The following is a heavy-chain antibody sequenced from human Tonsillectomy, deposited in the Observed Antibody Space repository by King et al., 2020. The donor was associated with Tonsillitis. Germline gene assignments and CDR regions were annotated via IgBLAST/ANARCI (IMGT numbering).Heavy chain of an antibody. V-gene: IGHV4-59*08. D-gene: IGHD3-9*01. J-gene: IGHJ4*02. CDR3: ASWGRYDILTGYSYYFDQ. Sequence: QLQESGPGLVKPSETLSLTCSVSGGSISSNYWSWIRQPPGKGLEWIGYIYYSGNTNYNPSLKSRVTISVDTTKNQFSLKLSSVTAADTAVYYCASWGRYDILTGYSYYFDQWGQGTPVTVSS. CDR2: IYYSGNT. CDR1: GGSISSNY.